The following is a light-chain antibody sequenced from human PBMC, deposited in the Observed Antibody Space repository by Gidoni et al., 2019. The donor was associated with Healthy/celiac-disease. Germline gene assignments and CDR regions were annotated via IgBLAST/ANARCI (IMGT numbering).Light chain of an antibody. J-gene: IGKJ1*01. CDR2: AAS. Sequence: AIQMTQSPSSLSASVGHRVTITCRASQGIRNDLGWYQQKPGKAPKLLIYAASSLQSWVPSRFSGSGYGTDFTLTISSLQPEDFATYYCLQDYNYPWTFGQGTKVEIK. V-gene: IGKV1-6*01. CDR3: LQDYNYPWT. CDR1: QGIRND.